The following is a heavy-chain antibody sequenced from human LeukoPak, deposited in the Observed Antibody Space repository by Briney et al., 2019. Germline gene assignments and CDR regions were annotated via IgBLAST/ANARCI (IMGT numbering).Heavy chain of an antibody. J-gene: IGHJ5*02. V-gene: IGHV1-46*01. D-gene: IGHD2-2*01. CDR3: ARRLGCSSTSCSSGFDP. CDR2: INPSGGST. Sequence: GASVKVSCKASGYTFTSYYMHWVRQAPGQGLEWMGIINPSGGSTSYAQKFQGRVTMTRDTSTSTVYMELSSLRSEDTAVYYCARRLGCSSTSCSSGFDPWGQGTLVTVSS. CDR1: GYTFTSYY.